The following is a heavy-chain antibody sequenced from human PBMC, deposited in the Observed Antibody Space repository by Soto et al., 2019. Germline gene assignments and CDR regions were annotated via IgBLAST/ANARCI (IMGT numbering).Heavy chain of an antibody. CDR2: INPSSSHI. J-gene: IGHJ3*01. CDR1: GFTFSTYH. D-gene: IGHD2-15*01. Sequence: EVQLVESGGGLVMPGGSLRLSCAASGFTFSTYHMNWVRQAPGKGLEWVSSINPSSSHIYYADSVRGRFTISRDNSKNSMDLQMNSLRTEAAAVYYCARGYCGGGGCYLRRDAIDVWGQGTMVTVSS. CDR3: ARGYCGGGGCYLRRDAIDV. V-gene: IGHV3-21*01.